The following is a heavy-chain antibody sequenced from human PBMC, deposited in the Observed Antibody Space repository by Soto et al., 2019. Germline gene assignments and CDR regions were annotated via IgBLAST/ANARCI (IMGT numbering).Heavy chain of an antibody. D-gene: IGHD2-15*01. CDR3: ARAWGYCSGGSCYHTPYYYYGMDV. V-gene: IGHV4-4*02. Sequence: SETLSLTCAVSGGSISSSNWWSWVRQPPGKGLEWIGEIYHSGSTNYNPSLKSRVTISVDKSKNQSSLKLGSVTAADAAVYYCARAWGYCSGGSCYHTPYYYYGMDVWGQGTTVTVSS. CDR2: IYHSGST. CDR1: GGSISSSNW. J-gene: IGHJ6*02.